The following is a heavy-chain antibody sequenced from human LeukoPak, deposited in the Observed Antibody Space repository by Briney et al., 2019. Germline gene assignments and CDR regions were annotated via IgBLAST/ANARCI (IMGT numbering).Heavy chain of an antibody. V-gene: IGHV1-8*02. Sequence: ASVKVSCKASGYTFTGYYMHWVRQAPGQGLEWMGWMNPNSGNTGYAQKFQGRVTMTRNTSISTAYMELSSLRSEDTAVYYCARASTYGDYRYYYYYMDVWGEGTTVTISS. CDR1: GYTFTGYY. CDR3: ARASTYGDYRYYYYYMDV. J-gene: IGHJ6*03. CDR2: MNPNSGNT. D-gene: IGHD4-17*01.